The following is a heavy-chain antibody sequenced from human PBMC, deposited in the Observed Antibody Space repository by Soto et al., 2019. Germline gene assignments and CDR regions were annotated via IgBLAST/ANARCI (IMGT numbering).Heavy chain of an antibody. J-gene: IGHJ4*02. D-gene: IGHD3-10*02. V-gene: IGHV4-30-2*01. CDR3: TRVVLS. Sequence: PSETLSLTCSVSGGSVSSGGYSWSWIRQPPGKGLEWIGFISPSGSPDYNPSLKSRVTISVDRSKNQISLELSSVTAADTAVYYCTRVVLSWGPGTLVTVSS. CDR1: GGSVSSGGYS. CDR2: ISPSGSP.